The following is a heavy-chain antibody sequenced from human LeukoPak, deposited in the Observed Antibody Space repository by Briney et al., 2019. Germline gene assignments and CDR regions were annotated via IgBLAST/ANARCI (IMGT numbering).Heavy chain of an antibody. CDR1: GYTFTDYY. V-gene: IGHV1-2*02. J-gene: IGHJ4*02. CDR2: INPKSGDT. CDR3: ARVRETSSGYYPFDY. D-gene: IGHD3-22*01. Sequence: ASVKVSCKASGYTFTDYYIHWVRQAPGQGLEWMGWINPKSGDTNYAQNFQGSVTMTRGTSISTAYMELSRLTSDDTAVYYCARVRETSSGYYPFDYWGQGTLVTVSS.